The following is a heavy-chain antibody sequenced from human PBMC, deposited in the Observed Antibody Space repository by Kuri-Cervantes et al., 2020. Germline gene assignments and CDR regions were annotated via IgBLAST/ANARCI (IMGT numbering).Heavy chain of an antibody. V-gene: IGHV2-5*02. D-gene: IGHD3-3*01. CDR1: GFSLNTGGEG. Sequence: SGPKLVYHTPTLTLTCTFSGFSLNTGGEGVGWIRQHPGKDLEWLARIYWDDDKRYNPSLKSRLTITKDTSKNQVVRTMTNMDPVDTATDYCAHDVGGVPDPYNCFDLWGQGTLVIVSS. CDR3: AHDVGGVPDPYNCFDL. CDR2: IYWDDDK. J-gene: IGHJ5*02.